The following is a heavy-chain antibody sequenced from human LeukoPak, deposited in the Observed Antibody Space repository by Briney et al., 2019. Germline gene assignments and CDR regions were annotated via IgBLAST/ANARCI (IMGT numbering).Heavy chain of an antibody. J-gene: IGHJ3*02. CDR3: ARRRTGTLRFDAFDI. D-gene: IGHD1-1*01. V-gene: IGHV4-59*01. CDR1: GGSISSYY. Sequence: SETLSLTCTVSGGSISSYYWSWIRQPPGKGLEWIGYIYYSGSTNYNPSLKSQVTISVDTSKNQFSLKLSSVTAADTAVYYCARRRTGTLRFDAFDIWGQGTMVTVSS. CDR2: IYYSGST.